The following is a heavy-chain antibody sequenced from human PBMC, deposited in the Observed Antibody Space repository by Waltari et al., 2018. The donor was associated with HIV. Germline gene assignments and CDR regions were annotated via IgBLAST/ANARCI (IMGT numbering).Heavy chain of an antibody. CDR2: LYGDGTT. CDR3: ARGIRYYAP. D-gene: IGHD3-3*01. CDR1: GTLVSDND. Sequence: EVQLVQSGGGVVSPEESVRLSCAVSGTLVSDNDMSWIRQAPGKGLEWVAVLYGDGTTYYADSVKGRFVVSRDKAKNMFFLQMDYPRGADSATYFCARGIRYYAPWGQGVLVSVS. V-gene: IGHV3-53*02. J-gene: IGHJ5*02.